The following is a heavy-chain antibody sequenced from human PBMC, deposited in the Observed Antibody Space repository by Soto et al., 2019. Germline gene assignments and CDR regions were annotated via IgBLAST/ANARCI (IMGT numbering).Heavy chain of an antibody. Sequence: QEQLVQSGAEVKKRGASVKVSCKTSGYTFTDYDINWVRQATGKGLEWIGWMNPNSGETGYAQKFQGRFTMTRSASLSPASLELSSLRSEDTAVYYCARGAVAARPRWYNWFDPWGQGTLVTVS. J-gene: IGHJ5*02. D-gene: IGHD6-19*01. CDR1: GYTFTDYD. V-gene: IGHV1-8*01. CDR2: MNPNSGET. CDR3: ARGAVAARPRWYNWFDP.